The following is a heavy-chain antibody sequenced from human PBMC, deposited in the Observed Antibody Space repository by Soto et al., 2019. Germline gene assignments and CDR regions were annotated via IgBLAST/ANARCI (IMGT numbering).Heavy chain of an antibody. CDR2: TYYRSKWYK. J-gene: IGHJ4*02. CDR3: ARGAVADYSRVFDY. D-gene: IGHD6-19*01. Sequence: SQTLSLTCAISGDSVSSNSAAWNWIRQSPSRGLEWLGRTYYRSKWYKDYDLSVKSRITINLDTSKNQISLRLNSVTPEDTAVYYCARGAVADYSRVFDYWGQGTLVTVSS. V-gene: IGHV6-1*01. CDR1: GDSVSSNSAA.